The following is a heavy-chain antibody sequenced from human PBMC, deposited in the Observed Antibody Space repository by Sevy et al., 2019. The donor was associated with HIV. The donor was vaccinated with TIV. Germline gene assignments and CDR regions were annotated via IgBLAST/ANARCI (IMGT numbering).Heavy chain of an antibody. CDR2: INPNSGGT. Sequence: ASVKVSCKASGYTFTGYYIHWVRQAPGQGREWMGWINPNSGGTYFAKKFQDSVTMTTDTSVNTAFMELRSLRFDDTAVYYCARMGDYYDSSGYYPLKFWGQGTLVTVSS. CDR3: ARMGDYYDSSGYYPLKF. V-gene: IGHV1-2*02. CDR1: GYTFTGYY. D-gene: IGHD3-22*01. J-gene: IGHJ4*02.